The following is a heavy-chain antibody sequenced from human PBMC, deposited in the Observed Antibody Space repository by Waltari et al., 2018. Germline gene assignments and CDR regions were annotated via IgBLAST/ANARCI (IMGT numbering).Heavy chain of an antibody. CDR3: ARDHGVGMLDY. D-gene: IGHD2-21*01. V-gene: IGHV4-59*01. CDR1: GGSLSSYY. CDR2: IYYSGST. Sequence: QVLLQASGPGLVKPSAPLSLPCTVSGGSLSSYYWSWIRQPPGKGLEWIGYIYYSGSTNYNPALKSRVTISVDTSKNQFSLKLSSVTAADTAVYYCARDHGVGMLDYWGQGTLVTVSS. J-gene: IGHJ4*02.